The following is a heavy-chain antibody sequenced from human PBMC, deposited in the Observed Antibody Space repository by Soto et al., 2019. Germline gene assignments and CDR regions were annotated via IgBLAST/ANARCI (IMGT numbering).Heavy chain of an antibody. D-gene: IGHD6-6*01. J-gene: IGHJ3*02. V-gene: IGHV3-48*01. CDR2: LTYNSKVT. Sequence: GGSLRLSCIASGFTFSSTSMNWVRQTPGKGLEWLSHLTYNSKVTYYADSVKGRFTASRDNAMNSFYLQMDYLRIEDTAIYYFAGDGVSASPRDAFDIWGRGTLVTVSS. CDR1: GFTFSSTS. CDR3: AGDGVSASPRDAFDI.